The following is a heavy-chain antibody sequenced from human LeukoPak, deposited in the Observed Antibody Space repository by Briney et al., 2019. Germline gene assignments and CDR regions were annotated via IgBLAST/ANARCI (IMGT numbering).Heavy chain of an antibody. V-gene: IGHV4-59*01. CDR2: IYYSGST. CDR1: GGSISSYY. D-gene: IGHD6-13*01. J-gene: IGHJ4*02. Sequence: PSETLSLTCTVSGGSISSYYWSWIRQPPGKGLEWIGYIYYSGSTNYNPSLKSRVTISVDTSKNQFSLKLSSVAAADTAVYYCARGGEGSSSWATSDYWGQGTLVTVSS. CDR3: ARGGEGSSSWATSDY.